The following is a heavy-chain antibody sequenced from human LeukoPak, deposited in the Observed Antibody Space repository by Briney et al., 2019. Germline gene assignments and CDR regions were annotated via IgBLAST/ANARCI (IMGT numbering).Heavy chain of an antibody. Sequence: ASVKVSCKASGYTFTSYYMHWVRQAPGQGLEWMGIINPSGGSTSYAQKFQGRVTMTRDTSASTAYMDLSSLRSEDTAIYYCALQQQAGRVGDHWGQGTLVTVSS. CDR3: ALQQQAGRVGDH. D-gene: IGHD1/OR15-1a*01. J-gene: IGHJ4*02. CDR1: GYTFTSYY. CDR2: INPSGGST. V-gene: IGHV1-46*01.